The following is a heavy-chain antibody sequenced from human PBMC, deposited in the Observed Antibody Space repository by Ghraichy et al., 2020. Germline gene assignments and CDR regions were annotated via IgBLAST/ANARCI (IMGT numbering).Heavy chain of an antibody. CDR3: ARGSPNYGDYYFDQ. J-gene: IGHJ4*02. CDR1: GDSVSSNSGA. CDR2: TYYRSKWYT. D-gene: IGHD4-17*01. V-gene: IGHV6-1*01. Sequence: SQTLSLTCAISGDSVSSNSGAWNWIRQSPSRGLEWLGRTYYRSKWYTNFAVSVKGRITINPDTSKNQFSLQLNSVTPEDTAMYYCARGSPNYGDYYFDQWGRGTLVTVSS.